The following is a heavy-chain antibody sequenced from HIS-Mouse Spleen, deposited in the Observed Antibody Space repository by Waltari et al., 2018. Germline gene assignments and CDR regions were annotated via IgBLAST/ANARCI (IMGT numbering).Heavy chain of an antibody. V-gene: IGHV3-13*01. CDR2: IGTAGDT. CDR1: GFTFSSYD. CDR3: ARGYSNYVPYFDY. Sequence: EVQLVESGGGLVQPGGSLRLPCAASGFTFSSYDMHLVPQATGKGLEWVSAIGTAGDTYYPGSVKGRFTISRENAKNSLYLQMNSLRAGDTAVYYCARGYSNYVPYFDYWGQGTLVTVSS. J-gene: IGHJ4*02. D-gene: IGHD4-4*01.